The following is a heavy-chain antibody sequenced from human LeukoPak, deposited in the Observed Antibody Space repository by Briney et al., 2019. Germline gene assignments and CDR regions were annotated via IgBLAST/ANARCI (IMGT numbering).Heavy chain of an antibody. V-gene: IGHV3-48*03. J-gene: IGHJ3*02. CDR2: ISRSGSTR. Sequence: GGSLRLSCAISGFTFSACELTWVRQAPGKGLEWVSYISRSGSTRYYADSAKGRFTISRDNAKNSLYLQMNSLRAEDTAVYYCARVATMVRVPLDALDIWGQGTMVSVSS. CDR1: GFTFSACE. D-gene: IGHD3-10*01. CDR3: ARVATMVRVPLDALDI.